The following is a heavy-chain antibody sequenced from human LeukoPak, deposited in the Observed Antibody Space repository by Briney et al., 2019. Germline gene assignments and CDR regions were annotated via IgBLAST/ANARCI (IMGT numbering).Heavy chain of an antibody. V-gene: IGHV4-39*01. Sequence: SETQSLTCTVSGGSISSSSYYWGWIRQPPGKGLEWIGSIYYSGSTYYNPSLKSRVTISVDTPKNQISLNLSSVTAADTAFYYCARVTVGANTPLDYWGQGTLVAVSS. CDR3: ARVTVGANTPLDY. CDR1: GGSISSSSYY. J-gene: IGHJ4*02. CDR2: IYYSGST. D-gene: IGHD1-26*01.